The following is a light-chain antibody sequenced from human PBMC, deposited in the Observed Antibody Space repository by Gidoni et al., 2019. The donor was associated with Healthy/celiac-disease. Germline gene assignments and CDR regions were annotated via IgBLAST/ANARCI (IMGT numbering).Light chain of an antibody. J-gene: IGKJ1*01. CDR2: AAS. Sequence: DIQMTQSPSSLSASVGDRVTITCRASQSISSYLNWYQQKPGKAPKLLIYAASSLQSGVPSRCSGSGSGTDFTLTISSLQPEDFATYYCQQTYSIPWTFGQGTKVEIK. CDR3: QQTYSIPWT. V-gene: IGKV1-39*01. CDR1: QSISSY.